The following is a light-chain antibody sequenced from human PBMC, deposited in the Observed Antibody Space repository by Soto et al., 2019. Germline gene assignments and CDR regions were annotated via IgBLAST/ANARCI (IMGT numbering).Light chain of an antibody. V-gene: IGLV2-14*01. J-gene: IGLJ3*02. CDR1: SSDVGGYNY. Sequence: QSVLTQPASVSGSPGQSITISCTGTSSDVGGYNYVSWYQQHPGKAPKVMIYEVSNRPSGVSNRFSGSKSGNTASLTISGLQAEDEADYYRNSYTSSSTRVFGGGTKLTVL. CDR2: EVS. CDR3: NSYTSSSTRV.